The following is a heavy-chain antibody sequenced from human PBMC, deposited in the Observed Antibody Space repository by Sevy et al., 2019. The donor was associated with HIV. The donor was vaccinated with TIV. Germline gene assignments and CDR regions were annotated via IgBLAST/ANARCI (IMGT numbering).Heavy chain of an antibody. CDR1: GFTVSSNY. Sequence: GGSLRLSCAASGFTVSSNYMSWVRQAPGKGLEWVSVIYSGGSTYYADSVKGRFTISRDNSKNTLYLQMNSLRAEDTAVYYCARGMATTNDAFDIWGQGKMVTVSS. J-gene: IGHJ3*02. CDR2: IYSGGST. CDR3: ARGMATTNDAFDI. D-gene: IGHD1-1*01. V-gene: IGHV3-53*01.